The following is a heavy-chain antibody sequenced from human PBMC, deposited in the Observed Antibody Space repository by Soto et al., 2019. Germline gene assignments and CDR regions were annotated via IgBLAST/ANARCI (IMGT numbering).Heavy chain of an antibody. V-gene: IGHV4-59*01. J-gene: IGHJ4*02. Sequence: QVQLQESGPGLVKPSETLSLTCTVSGGSISSYYWSWIRQPPGKGLEWIGYIYYSGSTNYNPSLKSRVTISVDTSKNQFSLKLSSVTAADTAVYYCARIRRYSGSDGKFDYWGQGTLVTVSS. CDR2: IYYSGST. CDR1: GGSISSYY. D-gene: IGHD1-26*01. CDR3: ARIRRYSGSDGKFDY.